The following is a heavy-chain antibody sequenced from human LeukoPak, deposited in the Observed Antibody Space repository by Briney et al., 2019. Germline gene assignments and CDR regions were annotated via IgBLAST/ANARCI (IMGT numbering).Heavy chain of an antibody. CDR1: GFTFSSYG. J-gene: IGHJ4*02. Sequence: GGSLRLSCAASGFTFSSYGMHWVRQTPGKGLKWVAVIWYDGSNKFYADSVKGRFSISRDNSKNTVYLQMNSLRVEDTAVYYCARDPGGYSSSWYYFDYWGQGTLVTVSS. CDR2: IWYDGSNK. V-gene: IGHV3-33*01. CDR3: ARDPGGYSSSWYYFDY. D-gene: IGHD6-13*01.